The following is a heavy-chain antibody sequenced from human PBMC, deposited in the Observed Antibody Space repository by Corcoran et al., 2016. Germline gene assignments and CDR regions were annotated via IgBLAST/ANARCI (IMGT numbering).Heavy chain of an antibody. J-gene: IGHJ4*02. Sequence: QVQLVESGGGVVQPGRSLRLSCAASGFTFSSYGMHWVRQAPGKGLEWVAVISYDGSNKYYADSVKGRFTISRDNSKNTLYLQMNSLSAEDTAVYYCARSHKIYYDSSGFDYWGQGTLVTVSS. CDR3: ARSHKIYYDSSGFDY. CDR1: GFTFSSYG. CDR2: ISYDGSNK. V-gene: IGHV3-30*03. D-gene: IGHD3-22*01.